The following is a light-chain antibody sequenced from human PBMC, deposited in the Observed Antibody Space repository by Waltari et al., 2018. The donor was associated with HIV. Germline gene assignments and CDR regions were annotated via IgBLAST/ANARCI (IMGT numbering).Light chain of an antibody. CDR3: AAWDDSLNGHVL. J-gene: IGLJ2*01. CDR2: NNN. Sequence: QSVLPQPPSASGTPGQRVTFSCSGSSSNIGSNPVDWYQKLPGTAPRLLIYNNNQRPSGVPDRFSGSKSGTSASLAISGLQSEDEADYYCAAWDDSLNGHVLFGGGTKLTVL. V-gene: IGLV1-44*01. CDR1: SSNIGSNP.